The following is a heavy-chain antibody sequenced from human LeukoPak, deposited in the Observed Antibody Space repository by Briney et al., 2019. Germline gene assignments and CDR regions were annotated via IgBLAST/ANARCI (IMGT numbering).Heavy chain of an antibody. Sequence: GGSLRLSCAASGFTFSSYAMSWVRQAPGKGLEWVLTLSGSGGNTYYADSVKGRVTISRDNSKNTLYLQMNSLRAEDTAVYHCAKGSYYYDSADYFDYWGQGTLVTASS. D-gene: IGHD3-22*01. J-gene: IGHJ4*02. CDR3: AKGSYYYDSADYFDY. CDR1: GFTFSSYA. V-gene: IGHV3-23*01. CDR2: LSGSGGNT.